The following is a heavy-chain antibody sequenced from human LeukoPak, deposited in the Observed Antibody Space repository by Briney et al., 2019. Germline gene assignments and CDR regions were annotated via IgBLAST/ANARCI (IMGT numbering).Heavy chain of an antibody. Sequence: SETLSLTCAVYGGSFSGYCWSWIRQPPGKGLEWIGEINHSGSTNYNPSLKSRVTISVDTSKNQFSLKLSSVTAADTAVYYCARRYTMIVVVRNYYFDYWGQGTLVTVSS. V-gene: IGHV4-34*01. D-gene: IGHD3-22*01. CDR2: INHSGST. J-gene: IGHJ4*02. CDR1: GGSFSGYC. CDR3: ARRYTMIVVVRNYYFDY.